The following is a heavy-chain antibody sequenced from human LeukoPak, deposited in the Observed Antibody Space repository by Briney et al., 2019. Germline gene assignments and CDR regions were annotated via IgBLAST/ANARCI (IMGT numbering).Heavy chain of an antibody. CDR3: AGYYYDSSGYYPVY. CDR1: GFTFSSYN. CDR2: ISSSSSYI. J-gene: IGHJ4*02. D-gene: IGHD3-22*01. Sequence: GGSLRLSCAASGFTFSSYNMNWVRQAPGKGLEWVSSISSSSSYIYYADSVKGRFTISRDNAKNSLYLQMNSPRAEDTAVYYCAGYYYDSSGYYPVYLGQGTLVTVSS. V-gene: IGHV3-21*01.